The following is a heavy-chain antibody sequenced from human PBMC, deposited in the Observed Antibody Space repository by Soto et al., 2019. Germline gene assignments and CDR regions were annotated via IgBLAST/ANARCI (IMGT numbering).Heavy chain of an antibody. CDR1: GFTFTRYS. J-gene: IGHJ4*02. Sequence: GSLKPSCSASGFTFTRYSMNWVRQAPGKGLEWVSSISSTTNYIYYGDSMKGRFTIPRDNAKNSLYLEMNSLRAEDTAVYYCARESEDLTSNFDYWGQGTLVTVSS. CDR2: ISSTTNYI. CDR3: ARESEDLTSNFDY. V-gene: IGHV3-21*06.